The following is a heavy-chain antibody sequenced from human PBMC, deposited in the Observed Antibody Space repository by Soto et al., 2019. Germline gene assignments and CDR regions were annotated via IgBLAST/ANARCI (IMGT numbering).Heavy chain of an antibody. CDR3: AGDGLGGGSGSYRNWFDP. D-gene: IGHD3-10*01. Sequence: QEQLVQSGAEVKKPGSSVKISCKPSGGGFSTYGINWVRQAPGQGLEWMGGIIPLFGTPNYAQNFQGRVTTTAESTTMADMELRNLRSEDTAVYYCAGDGLGGGSGSYRNWFDPWGQGTLVIVSS. V-gene: IGHV1-69*01. J-gene: IGHJ5*02. CDR1: GGGFSTYG. CDR2: IIPLFGTP.